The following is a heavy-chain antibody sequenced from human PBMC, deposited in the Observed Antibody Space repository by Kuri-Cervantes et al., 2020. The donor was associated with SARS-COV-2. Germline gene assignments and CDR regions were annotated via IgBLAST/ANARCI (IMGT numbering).Heavy chain of an antibody. CDR2: ISSNGGST. D-gene: IGHD3-10*01. CDR3: VKDRSGSGSYYYYFDY. J-gene: IGHJ4*02. V-gene: IGHV3-64D*08. CDR1: GSTFSSYA. Sequence: GESLKISCSASGSTFSSYAMHWVRQAPGKGLEYVSAISSNGGSTYYADSVKGRFTISRDNSKNTLYLQMSSLRAEDTAVYYCVKDRSGSGSYYYYFDYWGQGTLVTVSS.